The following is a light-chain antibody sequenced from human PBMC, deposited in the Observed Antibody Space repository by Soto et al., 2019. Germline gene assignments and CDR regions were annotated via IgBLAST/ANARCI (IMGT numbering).Light chain of an antibody. CDR1: SSDVGGYNY. CDR3: CSYAGSGGYV. J-gene: IGLJ1*01. CDR2: EVS. Sequence: QSVLTQPASVSGSPGQSITISCTGTSSDVGGYNYVSWYQQHPGKAPKLMIYEVSNRPSGVSNRFSGSKSGNTASLTISGLQADDEADYYCCSYAGSGGYVFGTGTKVTVL. V-gene: IGLV2-14*01.